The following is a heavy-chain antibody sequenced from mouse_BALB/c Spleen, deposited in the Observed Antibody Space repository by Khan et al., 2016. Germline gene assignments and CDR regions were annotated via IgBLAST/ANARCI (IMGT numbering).Heavy chain of an antibody. V-gene: IGHV14-3*02. Sequence: EVQLQESGAELVKPGASVKLSCTASGFNIKDTYIHWVIQRPEQGLEWIGRVYPANGNTKYDPKFQGKATITADTSSNTAYLQLSSLTSEDTAVYYCGRGLITTEDDWGQGSTLTVSS. CDR2: VYPANGNT. CDR3: GRGLITTEDD. CDR1: GFNIKDTY. J-gene: IGHJ2*01. D-gene: IGHD2-4*01.